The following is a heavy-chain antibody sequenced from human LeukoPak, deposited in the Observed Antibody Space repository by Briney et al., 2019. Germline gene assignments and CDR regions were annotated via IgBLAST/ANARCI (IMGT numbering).Heavy chain of an antibody. CDR1: GGSISSGDYY. CDR3: ARGLRSSGWFSTDFDY. D-gene: IGHD6-19*01. V-gene: IGHV4-30-4*01. CDR2: IYYSGST. Sequence: SETLSLTCTVSGGSISSGDYYWSWIRQPPGKGLEWIGYIYYSGSTYYNPSLKSRVTISVDTSKNQFSLKLSSVTAADTAVYYCARGLRSSGWFSTDFDYWGQGTLVTVSS. J-gene: IGHJ4*02.